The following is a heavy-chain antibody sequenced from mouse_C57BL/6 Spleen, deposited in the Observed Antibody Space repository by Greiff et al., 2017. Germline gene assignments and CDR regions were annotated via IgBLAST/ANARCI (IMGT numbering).Heavy chain of an antibody. CDR1: GYTFTDYE. J-gene: IGHJ4*01. D-gene: IGHD1-1*01. CDR2: IDPETGGT. Sequence: QVQLQQSGAELVRPGASVTLSCKASGYTFTDYEMHWVKQTPVHGLEWIGAIDPETGGTAYKQKFKGKAILTADKSSSTAYMELRSLTSEDSAVYYCTSGGGYYDSDAMDYWGQGTSVTVSS. V-gene: IGHV1-15*01. CDR3: TSGGGYYDSDAMDY.